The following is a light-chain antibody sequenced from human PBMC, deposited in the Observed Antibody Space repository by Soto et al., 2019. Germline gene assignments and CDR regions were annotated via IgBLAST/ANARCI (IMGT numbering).Light chain of an antibody. Sequence: SYELTQPPSVSVAPGKTARIPCVGNNIGSKSVHCYQQKSGQAPVLVIQYEHDRPSGIPERFSGSNTGNTATLTISRVEAGDEADYYCQVWYSTSDHVVFGGGTKLTVL. V-gene: IGLV3-21*04. CDR1: NIGSKS. CDR3: QVWYSTSDHVV. J-gene: IGLJ2*01. CDR2: YEH.